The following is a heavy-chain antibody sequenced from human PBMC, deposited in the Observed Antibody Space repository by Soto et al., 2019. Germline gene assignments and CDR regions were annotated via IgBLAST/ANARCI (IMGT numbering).Heavy chain of an antibody. Sequence: GGSRRLSCAVSGFTFSSYSMNWVRQAPGRGLEWVAAISGTSDYIFYADSVKGRFTISRDHAKTPLYIQMNSLRAEHTAVYYCARGHLSCSGSSCRHYYYYYGMDVWGQGTTVTVSS. CDR2: ISGTSDYI. V-gene: IGHV3-21*01. D-gene: IGHD2-15*01. J-gene: IGHJ6*02. CDR1: GFTFSSYS. CDR3: ARGHLSCSGSSCRHYYYYYGMDV.